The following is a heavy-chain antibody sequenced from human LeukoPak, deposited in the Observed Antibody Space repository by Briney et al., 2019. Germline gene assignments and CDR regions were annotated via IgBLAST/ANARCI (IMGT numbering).Heavy chain of an antibody. CDR3: ASRKELLDY. CDR1: GGSFSGYY. V-gene: IGHV4-34*01. D-gene: IGHD1-26*01. CDR2: INHSGST. Sequence: SETLSLTCAVYGGSFSGYYWSWIRQPPGKGLEWIGEINHSGSTNYNPSLKSRVTISADTSKNQFSLKLSSVTAADTAVYYCASRKELLDYWGQGTLVTVSS. J-gene: IGHJ4*02.